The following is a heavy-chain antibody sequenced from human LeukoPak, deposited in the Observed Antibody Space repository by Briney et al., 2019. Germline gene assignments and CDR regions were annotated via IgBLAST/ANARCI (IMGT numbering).Heavy chain of an antibody. CDR3: ARHPLGATLSSNDAFDI. CDR1: GYSFTSYW. D-gene: IGHD1-26*01. J-gene: IGHJ3*02. CDR2: IYPGDSDT. Sequence: AGESLKISCKGSGYSFTSYWIGWVRQMPGKGLEWMGIIYPGDSDTRYSPSFQGQVTISADKSVSTAYLQWSSLKASDTAMYYCARHPLGATLSSNDAFDIWGQGTMVTASA. V-gene: IGHV5-51*01.